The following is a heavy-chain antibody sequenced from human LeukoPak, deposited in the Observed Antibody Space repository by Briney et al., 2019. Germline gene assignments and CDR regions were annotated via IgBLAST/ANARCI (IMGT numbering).Heavy chain of an antibody. J-gene: IGHJ4*02. Sequence: SETLSLTCSVSGYSISSGYYWGWIRQPPGKGLEWIGSIYNSGSTYNNPSLKSRVTISVDTSKNQFSLKLSSVTAADTAVYYCARVGGPKDYWGQGTLVTVSS. CDR2: IYNSGST. V-gene: IGHV4-38-2*02. D-gene: IGHD2-15*01. CDR1: GYSISSGYY. CDR3: ARVGGPKDY.